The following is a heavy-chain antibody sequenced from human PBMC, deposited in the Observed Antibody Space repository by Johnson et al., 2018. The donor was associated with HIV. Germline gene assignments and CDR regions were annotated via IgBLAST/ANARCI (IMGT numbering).Heavy chain of an antibody. V-gene: IGHV3-30*02. CDR2: IRYDGSNK. CDR1: GFTFTIYT. D-gene: IGHD6-19*01. Sequence: QVQLVESGGGVVQPGRSLRLSCAASGFTFTIYTMHWVRQAPGKGLEWVAFIRYDGSNKYYADSVKGRFTISRDNSKNTLYLQMNSMRAEDTAVYYCAKDWDAGYSSGWPLKGAFDIWGQGTMVTVSS. J-gene: IGHJ3*02. CDR3: AKDWDAGYSSGWPLKGAFDI.